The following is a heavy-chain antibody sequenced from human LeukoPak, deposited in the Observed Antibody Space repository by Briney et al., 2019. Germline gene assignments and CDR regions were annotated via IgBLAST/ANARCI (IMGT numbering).Heavy chain of an antibody. CDR3: AKRRGLELLYYYYMDV. V-gene: IGHV3-48*03. J-gene: IGHJ6*03. Sequence: GGSLRLSCVASGFTFSSYEFNWVRQAPGKGLEWVSYIPSSGSGVYYADSVKGRFTISRDNSKNTLYLQMNSLRAEDTAVYYCAKRRGLELLYYYYMDVWGKGTTVTVSS. CDR1: GFTFSSYE. D-gene: IGHD1-7*01. CDR2: IPSSGSGV.